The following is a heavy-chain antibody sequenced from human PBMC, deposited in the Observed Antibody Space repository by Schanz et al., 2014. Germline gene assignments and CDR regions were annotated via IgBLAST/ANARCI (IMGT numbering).Heavy chain of an antibody. J-gene: IGHJ6*02. Sequence: QVQLVQSGAEVKKPGSSVKVSCKASGGTFSSSTLTWVRQAPGQGLEWMGRIIPILDKTNYAQKFQGRVTMTADKSTSTVYMEVSGLRSEDTAVYYCARHGGMPYYPMDVGGQGTTVTVSS. V-gene: IGHV1-69*02. CDR3: ARHGGMPYYPMDV. CDR1: GGTFSSST. D-gene: IGHD3-16*01. CDR2: IIPILDKT.